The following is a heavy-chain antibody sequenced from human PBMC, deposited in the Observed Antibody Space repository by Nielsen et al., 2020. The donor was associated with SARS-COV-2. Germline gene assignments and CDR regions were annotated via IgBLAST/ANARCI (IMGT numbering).Heavy chain of an antibody. CDR3: ARGRDYGEYFQH. D-gene: IGHD4-17*01. Sequence: SVKVSCKASGYTFTDYYIHWVRQAPGQGLEWMGRIIPILGIANYAQKFQGRVTMTTDTSTSTAYMELRSLRSDDTAVYYCARGRDYGEYFQHWGQGTLVTVSS. V-gene: IGHV1-69*04. J-gene: IGHJ1*01. CDR1: GYTFTDYY. CDR2: IIPILGIA.